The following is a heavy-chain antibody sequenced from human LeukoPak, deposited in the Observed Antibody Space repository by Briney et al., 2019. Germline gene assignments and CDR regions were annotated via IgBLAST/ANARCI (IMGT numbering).Heavy chain of an antibody. CDR1: GFIFSNYY. V-gene: IGHV3-7*01. D-gene: IGHD6-13*01. CDR2: INQDGNNK. J-gene: IGHJ5*02. Sequence: GGSLRLSCAASGFIFSNYYMSWVRQAPGKGLEWVANINQDGNNKYHVDSVKGRFTISRDNAESSLYLQMNSLRADDTAVYYCASLVGYSSSWSSEDWFDPWGQGTLVTVSS. CDR3: ASLVGYSSSWSSEDWFDP.